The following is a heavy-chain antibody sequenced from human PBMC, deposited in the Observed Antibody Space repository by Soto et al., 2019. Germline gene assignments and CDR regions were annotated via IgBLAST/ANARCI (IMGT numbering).Heavy chain of an antibody. V-gene: IGHV1-69*01. CDR2: IIPIFGTA. J-gene: IGHJ4*02. Sequence: QVQLVQSGAEVKKPGSSVKVSCKASGGTFSSYAISWVRQAPGQGLEWMGGIIPIFGTANYAQKFQGRVTITADESTSTAYMELSSLRSEDMSVYYCASAHVGDIVVVVDALHYWGQGTLVTVSS. CDR3: ASAHVGDIVVVVDALHY. D-gene: IGHD2-15*01. CDR1: GGTFSSYA.